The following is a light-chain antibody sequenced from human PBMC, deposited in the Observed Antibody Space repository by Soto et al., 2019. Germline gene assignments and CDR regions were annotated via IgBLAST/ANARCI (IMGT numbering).Light chain of an antibody. J-gene: IGLJ2*01. CDR3: QSYDADFVI. CDR1: GGSIANNY. Sequence: NFMLTQPHSVSESPGKRVTISCTRSGGSIANNYVQWYQQRPGSAPTTVIYENKLRPSGGPDRFSGSTDGSSNSASLTISGLQTEDEADYYCQSYDADFVIFGGGTKLTVL. CDR2: ENK. V-gene: IGLV6-57*04.